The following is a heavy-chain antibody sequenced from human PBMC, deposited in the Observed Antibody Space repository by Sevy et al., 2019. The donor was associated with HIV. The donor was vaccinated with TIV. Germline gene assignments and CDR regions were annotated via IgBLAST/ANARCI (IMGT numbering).Heavy chain of an antibody. Sequence: ASVKVSCKASGGTFSSYAISWVRQAPGQGLEWMGRIIPIFGTANYAQKFQGRVTITADESTSTAYMELSSLRSEDTAVYYCAREDGDYGIATTLGYYYMDVWGNGTTVTVSS. CDR2: IIPIFGTA. D-gene: IGHD4-17*01. J-gene: IGHJ6*03. V-gene: IGHV1-69*13. CDR3: AREDGDYGIATTLGYYYMDV. CDR1: GGTFSSYA.